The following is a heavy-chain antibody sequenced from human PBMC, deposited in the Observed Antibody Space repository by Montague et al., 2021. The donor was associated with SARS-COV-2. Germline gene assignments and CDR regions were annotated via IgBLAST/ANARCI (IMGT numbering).Heavy chain of an antibody. CDR1: GGSISSSSYY. D-gene: IGHD4-17*01. CDR2: IYYSGST. V-gene: IGHV4-39*07. CDR3: ARDGGTVTTFLGVGYLRGRLIWFDP. J-gene: IGHJ5*02. Sequence: SETLSLTCTVSGGSISSSSYYWGWIRQPPGKGLEWIGSIYYSGSTYYNPPLKSRVTISVDTSKNQFSLKLSSVTAADTAVYYCARDGGTVTTFLGVGYLRGRLIWFDPWGQGTLVTVSS.